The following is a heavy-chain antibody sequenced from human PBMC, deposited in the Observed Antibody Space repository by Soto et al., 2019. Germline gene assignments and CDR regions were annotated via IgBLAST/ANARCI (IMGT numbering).Heavy chain of an antibody. D-gene: IGHD3-10*01. CDR2: ISGSGGST. CDR1: GFTFSSYA. CDR3: AKSSGVRGRAEYFQH. J-gene: IGHJ1*01. V-gene: IGHV3-23*01. Sequence: PGESLKISCAASGFTFSSYAMSWVRQAPGKGLEWVSAISGSGGSTYCADSVKGRFTISRDNSKNTLYLQMNSLRAEDTAVYYCAKSSGVRGRAEYFQHWGQGTLVTVSS.